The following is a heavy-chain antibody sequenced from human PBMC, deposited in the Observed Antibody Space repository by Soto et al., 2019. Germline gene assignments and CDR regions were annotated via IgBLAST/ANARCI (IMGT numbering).Heavy chain of an antibody. V-gene: IGHV4-59*08. CDR2: IHYSGST. Sequence: SETLSLTCTVSGGSISSYYWSWIRQPPGKGLEWIGYIHYSGSTKYNPSLKSRVTISADTSKNQFSLKLSSVTAADTAVYYCARGHYDFWSGYFATIDYWGQGALVTVSS. J-gene: IGHJ4*02. CDR1: GGSISSYY. CDR3: ARGHYDFWSGYFATIDY. D-gene: IGHD3-3*01.